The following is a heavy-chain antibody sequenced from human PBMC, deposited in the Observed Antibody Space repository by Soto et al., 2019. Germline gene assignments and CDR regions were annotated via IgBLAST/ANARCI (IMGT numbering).Heavy chain of an antibody. J-gene: IGHJ5*02. V-gene: IGHV1-8*02. Sequence: GASVKVSCKASGDTFSSYDINWVRQATGQGLEWMGGMNPNSGNTNYAQKFQGRVTMTRNTSISTAYMELSSLRSEDTAVYYCARGFMYYDILTGRPINTKLLEYWFEPWGEGALVSVTT. D-gene: IGHD3-9*01. CDR1: GDTFSSYD. CDR2: MNPNSGNT. CDR3: ARGFMYYDILTGRPINTKLLEYWFEP.